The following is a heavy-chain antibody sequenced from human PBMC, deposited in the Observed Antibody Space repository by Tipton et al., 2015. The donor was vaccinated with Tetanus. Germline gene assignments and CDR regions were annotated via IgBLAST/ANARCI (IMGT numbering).Heavy chain of an antibody. D-gene: IGHD5-12*01. J-gene: IGHJ6*03. CDR1: GASISTYS. CDR3: ARAGEGGYDATMGFYYYYMDV. V-gene: IGHV4-59*01. CDR2: LYFSGNT. Sequence: TLSLTCTVSGASISTYSWTWIRQSPGKGLEWIAYLYFSGNTNYNPSLKTRVTMSPDTSKNQVSLRLNSVTAADPAVYYCARAGEGGYDATMGFYYYYMDVWGKGTTVTVSS.